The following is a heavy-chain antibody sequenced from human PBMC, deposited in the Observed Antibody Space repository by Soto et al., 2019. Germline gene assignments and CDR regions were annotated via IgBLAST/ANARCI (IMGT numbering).Heavy chain of an antibody. CDR1: GFIFRSYV. J-gene: IGHJ4*02. CDR2: TSYDGSNT. CDR3: ARWGTTGGLDV. Sequence: QVQLVESGGGVVQPGTSLRLSCVGSGFIFRSYVIHWVRQAPGKGLEWVALTSYDGSNTYYDDSVKGRFPISRDNPRNTVDLQMDSLRLEDTALYYCARWGTTGGLDVWGQGTLVSVSS. D-gene: IGHD3-16*01. V-gene: IGHV3-30*19.